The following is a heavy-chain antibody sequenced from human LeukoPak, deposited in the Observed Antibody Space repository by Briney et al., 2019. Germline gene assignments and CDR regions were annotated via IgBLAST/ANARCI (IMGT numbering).Heavy chain of an antibody. J-gene: IGHJ6*02. CDR1: GFTFSSYA. D-gene: IGHD6-6*01. CDR2: ISGSGGST. V-gene: IGHV3-23*01. CDR3: ATSIAARSGLWYYYYCMDV. Sequence: PGGSLRLSCAASGFTFSSYAMSGVRQAPGRGLEWVSAISGSGGSTYYADSVKGRFPISRDNSKNTLYLQMNSLRAEDTAVYYCATSIAARSGLWYYYYCMDVWGQGTTVTVSS.